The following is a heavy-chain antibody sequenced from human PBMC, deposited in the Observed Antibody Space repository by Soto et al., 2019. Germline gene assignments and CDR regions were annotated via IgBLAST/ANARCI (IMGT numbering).Heavy chain of an antibody. D-gene: IGHD4-17*01. CDR1: GYTFTSYY. J-gene: IGHJ4*02. V-gene: IGHV1-46*01. CDR3: ARGKWYGGPQPSNFDY. CDR2: IHPSGGIT. Sequence: ASVKVSCKASGYTFTSYYMHWVRQAPGQGLEWMGIIHPSGGITSYAQKFQGRVTMTRDTSTSTVYMELSSLRSDDTAVYYCARGKWYGGPQPSNFDYWGQGTLVTAPQ.